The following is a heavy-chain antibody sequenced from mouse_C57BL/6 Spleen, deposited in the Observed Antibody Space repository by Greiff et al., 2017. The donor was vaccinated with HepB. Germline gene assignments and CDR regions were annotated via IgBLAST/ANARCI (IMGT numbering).Heavy chain of an antibody. CDR2: IYPRSGNT. Sequence: VQLQESGAELARPGASVKLSCKASGYTFTSYGISWVKQRTGQGLEWIGEIYPRSGNTYYNEKFKGKATLTADKSSSTAYMELRSLTSEDSAVYFCARRAIYYGSSYYFDYWGQGTTLTVSS. J-gene: IGHJ2*01. CDR3: ARRAIYYGSSYYFDY. CDR1: GYTFTSYG. V-gene: IGHV1-81*01. D-gene: IGHD1-1*01.